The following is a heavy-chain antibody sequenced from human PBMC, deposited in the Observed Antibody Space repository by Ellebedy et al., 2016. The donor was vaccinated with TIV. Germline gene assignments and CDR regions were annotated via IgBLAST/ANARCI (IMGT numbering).Heavy chain of an antibody. CDR2: IFYTGST. Sequence: MPSETLSLTCTVSGGSLPTKFWSWVRQPPGKGLVWLGDIFYTGSTNYNPSLRSRITISVDRSKNQFSLKLTSVTAADTAVYYCAKENYGMDVWGQGTTVTVSS. J-gene: IGHJ6*02. CDR1: GGSLPTKF. CDR3: AKENYGMDV. V-gene: IGHV4-59*01.